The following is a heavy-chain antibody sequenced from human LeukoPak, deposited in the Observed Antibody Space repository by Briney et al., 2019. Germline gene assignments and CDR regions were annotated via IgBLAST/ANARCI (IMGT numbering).Heavy chain of an antibody. CDR1: GFTFSTYA. J-gene: IGHJ4*02. V-gene: IGHV3-23*01. CDR2: ISGSGIST. D-gene: IGHD6-19*01. Sequence: GGSLRLSCAASGFTFSTYAMSRVRQAPGKGLEWVSAISGSGISTYHADSVKGRFTISRDNSKNTLYLQMNSLRAEDTAVYYCARDRTYGSGWSDWGQGTLVTVSS. CDR3: ARDRTYGSGWSD.